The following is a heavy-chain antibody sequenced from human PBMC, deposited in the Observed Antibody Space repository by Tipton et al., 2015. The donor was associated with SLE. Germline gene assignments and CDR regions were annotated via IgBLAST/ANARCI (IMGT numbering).Heavy chain of an antibody. Sequence: TLSLTCTVYGGSFSGYYWSWIRQPPGKGLEWIGEINHSGSTNYNPSLKSRVTISVDTSKNQFSLKLSSVTAADTAVYYCARGGIYCSSTSCSFDYWGQGTLVTVSS. CDR3: ARGGIYCSSTSCSFDY. CDR1: GGSFSGYY. V-gene: IGHV4-34*01. D-gene: IGHD2-2*01. CDR2: INHSGST. J-gene: IGHJ4*02.